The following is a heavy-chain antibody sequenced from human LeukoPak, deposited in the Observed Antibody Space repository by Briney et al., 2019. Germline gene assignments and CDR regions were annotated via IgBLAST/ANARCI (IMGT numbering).Heavy chain of an antibody. V-gene: IGHV3-21*06. J-gene: IGHJ4*02. Sequence: GGSLRLSCAASGFTFSRNWMSWVRQAPGKGLEWVSPIGPSSGDISYADSVKGRFTISRDNAKNTVYLQMKSLRAEDTAVYYCARDYGGAQLDYWGQGTLVTVSS. CDR3: ARDYGGAQLDY. CDR2: IGPSSGDI. CDR1: GFTFSRNW. D-gene: IGHD3-10*01.